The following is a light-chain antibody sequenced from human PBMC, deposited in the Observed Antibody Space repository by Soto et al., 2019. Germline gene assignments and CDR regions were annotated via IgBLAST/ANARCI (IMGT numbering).Light chain of an antibody. CDR3: QQYGSSPLT. Sequence: EIVLTQSPGTLYLSPGERATLSCRASQSIAASYLAWYQQKPGQAPRLLISVTSNRATGIPDRFSGSGSGTAFTLTISRLEPEDFAGYYGQQYGSSPLTFGGGTKVEIK. V-gene: IGKV3-20*01. J-gene: IGKJ4*01. CDR1: QSIAASY. CDR2: VTS.